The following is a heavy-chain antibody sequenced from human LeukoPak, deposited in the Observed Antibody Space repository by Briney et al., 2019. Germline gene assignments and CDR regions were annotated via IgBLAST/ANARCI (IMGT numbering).Heavy chain of an antibody. D-gene: IGHD3-3*01. Sequence: GASVKVSCKASGGTFSSYAISWVRQAPGQGLEWMGRIIPILGIANYAQKFQGRVTITADKSTSTAYMELSSLRSEDTAVYYCASGFLEWSTPLDYWGQGTLVTVSS. J-gene: IGHJ4*02. CDR2: IIPILGIA. CDR3: ASGFLEWSTPLDY. V-gene: IGHV1-69*04. CDR1: GGTFSSYA.